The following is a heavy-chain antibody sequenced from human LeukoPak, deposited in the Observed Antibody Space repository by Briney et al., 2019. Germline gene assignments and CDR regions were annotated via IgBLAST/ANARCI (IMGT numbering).Heavy chain of an antibody. CDR2: FDPEDGET. V-gene: IGHV1-24*01. Sequence: GASVKVSCKVSGYTLSELSMQWVRQAPGKGLEWMGGFDPEDGETVYAQKFQGRLTMTEDTSTDTAYMELSSLRSDDTAVYYCATVPVGYCSANGCYSVDYWGQGTLVTVSS. J-gene: IGHJ4*02. CDR3: ATVPVGYCSANGCYSVDY. D-gene: IGHD2-15*01. CDR1: GYTLSELS.